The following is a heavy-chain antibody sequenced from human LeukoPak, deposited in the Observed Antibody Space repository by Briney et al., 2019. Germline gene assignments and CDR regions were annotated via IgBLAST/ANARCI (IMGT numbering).Heavy chain of an antibody. CDR3: ARATSSGWYNDY. Sequence: SETLSLTCTVSGGSISSYYWSWIRQPPGEGLEWIGYIYYSGSPNYNPSLKSRVTMSVDTSKNQFSLKLYSVTAADTAVYFCARATSSGWYNDYWGQGSLVTVSS. D-gene: IGHD6-19*01. CDR1: GGSISSYY. CDR2: IYYSGSP. V-gene: IGHV4-59*01. J-gene: IGHJ4*02.